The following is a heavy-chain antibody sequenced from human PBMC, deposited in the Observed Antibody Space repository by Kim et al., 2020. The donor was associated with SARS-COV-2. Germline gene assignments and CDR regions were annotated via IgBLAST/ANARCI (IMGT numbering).Heavy chain of an antibody. CDR1: GGSISSYY. D-gene: IGHD3-3*01. Sequence: SETLSLTCTVSGGSISSYYWSWIRQPPGKGLEWIGYIYYSGSTNYNPSLKSRVTISVDTSKNQFSLKLSSVTAADTAVYYCARDSTPRYDLGSYYGMDVWGQGTTVTVSS. CDR3: ARDSTPRYDLGSYYGMDV. V-gene: IGHV4-59*01. J-gene: IGHJ6*02. CDR2: IYYSGST.